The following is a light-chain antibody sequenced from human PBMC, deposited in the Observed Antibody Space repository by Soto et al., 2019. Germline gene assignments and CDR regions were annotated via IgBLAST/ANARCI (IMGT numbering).Light chain of an antibody. CDR1: SSNIGSNY. J-gene: IGLJ2*01. CDR3: AAWDDSLSGVV. Sequence: QLVLTQPPSASGTPGQRVTIPCSGSSSNIGSNYVYWYQQLPGTAPKLLIYRNNQRPSGVPDRFSGSKSGTSASLAISGLRSEDEADYYCAAWDDSLSGVVFGGGTKLTVL. CDR2: RNN. V-gene: IGLV1-47*01.